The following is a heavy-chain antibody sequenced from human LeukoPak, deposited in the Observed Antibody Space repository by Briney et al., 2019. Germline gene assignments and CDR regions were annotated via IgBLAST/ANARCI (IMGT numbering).Heavy chain of an antibody. CDR1: GDSISSYY. CDR2: IHYTGST. D-gene: IGHD2-15*01. V-gene: IGHV4-59*12. CDR3: AREHGYCSGGSCYSHYYYYYMDV. J-gene: IGHJ6*03. Sequence: SETLSLTCTVSGDSISSYYWSWIRQSPGKGLDCIGYIHYTGSTNYNPSLNSRVTISVETSKNPFSLKLSSVTAADTAVYYCAREHGYCSGGSCYSHYYYYYMDVWGKGTTVTISS.